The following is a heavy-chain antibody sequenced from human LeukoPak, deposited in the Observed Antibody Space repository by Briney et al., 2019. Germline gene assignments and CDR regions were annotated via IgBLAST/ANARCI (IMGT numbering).Heavy chain of an antibody. Sequence: SETLSLTCAVYGGSFSGYYWSWIRQPPGKGLEWIGEINHSGSTNYNPSLKSRVTISVDTSKIQFSLKLSSVTAADTAVYYCARTEEDSGYYPSDYWGQGTLVTVSS. CDR2: INHSGST. V-gene: IGHV4-34*01. CDR3: ARTEEDSGYYPSDY. J-gene: IGHJ4*02. D-gene: IGHD3-22*01. CDR1: GGSFSGYY.